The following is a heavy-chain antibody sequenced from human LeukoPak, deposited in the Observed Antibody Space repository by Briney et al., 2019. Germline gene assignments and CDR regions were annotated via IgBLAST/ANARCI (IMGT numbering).Heavy chain of an antibody. J-gene: IGHJ4*02. D-gene: IGHD4-17*01. Sequence: GALRLSCAASGFTFCSYAMHWVRQAPGKGLEWVAVISYDGSNKYYADSVKGRFTISRDNSKNTLYLQMNSLRAEDTAVYYCARDFQGGDYADYWGQGTLVSVSS. V-gene: IGHV3-30-3*01. CDR2: ISYDGSNK. CDR3: ARDFQGGDYADY. CDR1: GFTFCSYA.